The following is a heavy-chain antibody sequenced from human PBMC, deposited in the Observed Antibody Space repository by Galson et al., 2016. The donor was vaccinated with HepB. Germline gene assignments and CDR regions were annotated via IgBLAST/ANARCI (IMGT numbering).Heavy chain of an antibody. D-gene: IGHD1-1*01. J-gene: IGHJ4*02. Sequence: SLRLSCATSGFTLSRFWMSWVRQAPGKGLEWVANINQDGSQNNYVDSVEGRFTISRDYAKNSLYLQMSSLRAEDTAVYYCASEPTKSNEGYWGQGTLVSVAA. V-gene: IGHV3-7*03. CDR1: GFTLSRFW. CDR3: ASEPTKSNEGY. CDR2: INQDGSQN.